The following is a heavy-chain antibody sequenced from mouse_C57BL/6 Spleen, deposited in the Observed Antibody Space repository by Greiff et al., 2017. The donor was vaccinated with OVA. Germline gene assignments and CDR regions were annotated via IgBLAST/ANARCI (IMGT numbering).Heavy chain of an antibody. CDR3: ERFDGRSYPYWDFDV. D-gene: IGHD1-1*01. CDR2: IDPNSGGT. V-gene: IGHV1-72*01. J-gene: IGHJ1*03. CDR1: GYTFTSYW. Sequence: VQLQQPGAELVKPGASVKLSCKASGYTFTSYWMHWVKQRPGRGLEWIGRIDPNSGGTKYNEKFKSKATLTVDKPSSTAYMQLSSLTSEDSAVYDWERFDGRSYPYWDFDVWGTGTTVTVSS.